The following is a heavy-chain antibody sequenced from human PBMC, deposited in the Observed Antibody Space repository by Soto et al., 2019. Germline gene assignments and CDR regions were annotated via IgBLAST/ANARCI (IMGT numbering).Heavy chain of an antibody. D-gene: IGHD2-15*01. J-gene: IGHJ6*02. Sequence: PGGSLRLSCAASGFTFSGSAMHWVRQASGKGLEWVGRIRSKANSYATAYAASVKGRFTISRDDSKNTAYLQMNSLKTEDTAVYYCTRPRYCSGGSCTSYGMDVWGQGTTVTVSS. CDR1: GFTFSGSA. CDR2: IRSKANSYAT. CDR3: TRPRYCSGGSCTSYGMDV. V-gene: IGHV3-73*01.